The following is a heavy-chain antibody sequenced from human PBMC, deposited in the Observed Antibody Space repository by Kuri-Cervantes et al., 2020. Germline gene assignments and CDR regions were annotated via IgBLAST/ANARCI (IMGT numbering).Heavy chain of an antibody. CDR1: GFTFSSYW. CDR3: ARGIGYCSSTSCPPYYYYMDV. D-gene: IGHD2-2*01. V-gene: IGHV3-74*01. CDR2: INSDGSST. J-gene: IGHJ6*03. Sequence: GGSLRLSCAASGFTFSSYWMHWVRQAPGKGLVWVSRINSDGSSTSYADSVKGRFTISRDNAKNTLYLQMNSLRAEDTAVYYCARGIGYCSSTSCPPYYYYMDVWGKGTTGTVSS.